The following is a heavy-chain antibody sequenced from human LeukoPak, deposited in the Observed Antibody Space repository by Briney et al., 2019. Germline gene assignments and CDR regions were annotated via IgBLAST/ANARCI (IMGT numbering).Heavy chain of an antibody. CDR3: ARDQGSLTRSWYTDY. V-gene: IGHV1-2*06. D-gene: IGHD6-13*01. CDR1: GYTFTGYH. Sequence: ASVKVSCKASGYTFTGYHIHWVRQAPGQGLEWMGRINPYSGDTNFAQKFQGRVTMTRDTSIPTAYMDLSSLTPDDTAVYFCARDQGSLTRSWYTDYWGQGTQVTVSS. CDR2: INPYSGDT. J-gene: IGHJ4*02.